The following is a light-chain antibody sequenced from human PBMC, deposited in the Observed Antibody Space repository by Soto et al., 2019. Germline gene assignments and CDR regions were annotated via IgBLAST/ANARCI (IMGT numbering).Light chain of an antibody. CDR3: ETWDSNTVV. J-gene: IGLJ3*02. V-gene: IGLV4-60*03. CDR2: LEDSGTY. Sequence: QPVLTQSSSASASLGSSVKLTCTLSSWHSRYIIAWHQQQPGKAPRYLMNLEDSGTYTKGSGVPDRFSGSSSGAARYLVISNIQSEDEADYYCETWDSNTVVFGGGTKLTVL. CDR1: SWHSRYI.